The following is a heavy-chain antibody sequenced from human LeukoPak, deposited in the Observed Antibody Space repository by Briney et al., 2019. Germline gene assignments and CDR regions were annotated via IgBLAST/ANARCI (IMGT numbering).Heavy chain of an antibody. J-gene: IGHJ4*02. V-gene: IGHV3-11*04. D-gene: IGHD1-26*01. CDR3: ARDSVGATPGGDY. CDR1: GFTFSDYY. CDR2: ISSSSSTI. Sequence: GRSLRLSCAASGFTFSDYYMSWVGQAPGKGLEWVSYISSSSSTIYYADSVKGRFTISRDNAKNSLYLQMNSLRAEDTAVYYCARDSVGATPGGDYWGQGTLVTVSS.